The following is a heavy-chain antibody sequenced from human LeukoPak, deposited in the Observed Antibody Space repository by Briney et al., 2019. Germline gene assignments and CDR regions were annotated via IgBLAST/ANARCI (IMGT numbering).Heavy chain of an antibody. CDR1: GFTFSSYA. J-gene: IGHJ5*02. Sequence: PGGSLRLSCAASGFTFSSYAMHWVRQAPGKGLEWVSAISGSGGSTYYADSVKGRFTISRDNSKNTLYLQMNSLRAEDTAVYYCAKDRRTENYDILTGYYRTGFDPWGQGTLVTVSS. V-gene: IGHV3-23*01. D-gene: IGHD3-9*01. CDR3: AKDRRTENYDILTGYYRTGFDP. CDR2: ISGSGGST.